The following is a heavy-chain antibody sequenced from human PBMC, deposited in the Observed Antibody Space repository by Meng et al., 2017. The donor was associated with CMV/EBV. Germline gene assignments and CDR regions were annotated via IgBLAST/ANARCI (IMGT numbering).Heavy chain of an antibody. D-gene: IGHD3-10*01. CDR2: IIPIFGTA. J-gene: IGHJ6*02. Sequence: SVKVSCKASGGTFSSYAISWVRQAPGQGLEWMGGIIPIFGTANSAQKFQGRVTITTDESTSTAYMELSSLRSEDTAVYYCARDTMVRGYYYYYYGMDVWGQGTTVTVSS. V-gene: IGHV1-69*05. CDR3: ARDTMVRGYYYYYYGMDV. CDR1: GGTFSSYA.